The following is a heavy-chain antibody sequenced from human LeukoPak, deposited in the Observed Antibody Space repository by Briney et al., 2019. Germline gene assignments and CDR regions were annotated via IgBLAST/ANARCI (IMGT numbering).Heavy chain of an antibody. CDR2: IIPIFGTA. Sequence: SVTDTCKASGGTFRSYPISWVRPAPGQGLEWMGGIIPIFGTANYAQKFQGRVTITADKSTSTAYMELSSLRSEDTAVYYCARERGIVVVPAAIPSRDYFDYWGQGTLVTVSS. CDR3: ARERGIVVVPAAIPSRDYFDY. J-gene: IGHJ4*02. V-gene: IGHV1-69*06. CDR1: GGTFRSYP. D-gene: IGHD2-2*01.